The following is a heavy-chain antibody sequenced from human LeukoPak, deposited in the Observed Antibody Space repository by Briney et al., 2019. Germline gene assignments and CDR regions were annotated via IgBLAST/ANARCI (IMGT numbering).Heavy chain of an antibody. CDR3: ARDRFDYYDSSGEKYFQH. J-gene: IGHJ1*01. V-gene: IGHV1-2*02. D-gene: IGHD3-22*01. CDR2: INPNSEGT. CDR1: GYTFTSYY. Sequence: GAPVKVSCKASGYTFTSYYMHWVRQAPGQGLEWMGWINPNSEGTNYAQKFQGRVTMTRATSISTAYMELSRLRSDDTAVYYCARDRFDYYDSSGEKYFQHWGQGTLVTVSS.